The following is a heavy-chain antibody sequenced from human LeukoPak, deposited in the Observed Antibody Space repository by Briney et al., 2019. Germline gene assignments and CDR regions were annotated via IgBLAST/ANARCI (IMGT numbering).Heavy chain of an antibody. CDR2: IYYSGST. CDR1: GGSISSYY. J-gene: IGHJ4*02. V-gene: IGHV4-59*01. D-gene: IGHD3-9*01. CDR3: ARSKDILTGYCFDY. Sequence: PSETLSLTCTVSGGSISSYYWSWIRQPPGKGLEWIGYIYYSGSTNYNPSLKSRVTILVDTSKNQFSLKLSSVTAADTAVYYCARSKDILTGYCFDYWGQGTLVTVSS.